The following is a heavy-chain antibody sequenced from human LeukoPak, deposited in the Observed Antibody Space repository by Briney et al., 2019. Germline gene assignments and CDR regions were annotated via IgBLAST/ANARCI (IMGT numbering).Heavy chain of an antibody. D-gene: IGHD3-10*01. CDR2: INPNSGGT. CDR1: GYTFTGYY. J-gene: IGHJ5*02. V-gene: IGHV1-2*02. CDR3: ARDPLWFGELLSSWFDP. Sequence: ASVKVSCKASGYTFTGYYMHWVRQAPGQGLERMGWINPNSGGTNYAQKFQGRVTMTRDTSISTAYMELSRLRSDDTAVYYCARDPLWFGELLSSWFDPWGQGTLVTVSS.